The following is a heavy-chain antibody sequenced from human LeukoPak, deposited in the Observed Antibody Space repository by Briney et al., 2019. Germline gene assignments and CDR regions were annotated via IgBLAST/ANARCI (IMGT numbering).Heavy chain of an antibody. CDR2: IISDSTYI. CDR3: AKGPSSLWFGESLHFDY. CDR1: GFTFSSYS. J-gene: IGHJ4*02. Sequence: GGSLRLSCAASGFTFSSYSMNWVRQAPGKGLDWVSSIISDSTYIYYADSVKGRFTISRDNARNSLYLQMNSLRAEDTAVYYCAKGPSSLWFGESLHFDYWGQGTLVTVSS. D-gene: IGHD3-10*01. V-gene: IGHV3-21*04.